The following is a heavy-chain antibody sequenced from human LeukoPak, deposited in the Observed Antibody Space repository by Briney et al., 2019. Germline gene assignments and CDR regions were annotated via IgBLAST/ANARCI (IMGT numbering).Heavy chain of an antibody. CDR3: ARGVGDGYNSWFDP. Sequence: SETLSLTCAVSGGSISSGGYSWSWIRQPPGKGLEWIGYIYHSGSTYYNPSLKSRVTISVDRSKNQFSPKLSSVTAADTAVYYCARGVGDGYNSWFDPWGQGTLVTVSS. CDR1: GGSISSGGYS. J-gene: IGHJ5*02. V-gene: IGHV4-30-2*01. CDR2: IYHSGST. D-gene: IGHD5-24*01.